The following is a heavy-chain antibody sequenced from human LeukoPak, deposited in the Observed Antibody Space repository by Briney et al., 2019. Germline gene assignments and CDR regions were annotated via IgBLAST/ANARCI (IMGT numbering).Heavy chain of an antibody. V-gene: IGHV4-39*01. D-gene: IGHD4-17*01. CDR2: IYYSGST. Sequence: SETLSLTCTVSDDSISSSSYYWGWIRQPPGKGLEWIGSIYYSGSTYYNPSLKSRVTISVDTSKSQFSLKLSSVTAADTAVYYCARHGRGYGDYFDYWGQGTLVTVSS. CDR3: ARHGRGYGDYFDY. J-gene: IGHJ4*02. CDR1: DDSISSSSYY.